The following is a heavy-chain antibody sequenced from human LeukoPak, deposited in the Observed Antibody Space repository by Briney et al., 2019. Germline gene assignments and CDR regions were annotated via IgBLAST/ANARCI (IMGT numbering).Heavy chain of an antibody. Sequence: PGGSLRLSCAASGFTFSSFAMHWVRQAPGKGLEWVAVISYDGSNKYYADSVKGRFTISRDNSKNTLYLQMNSLRAEDTAVYYCAIRGVELERRKFDYWGQGTLVTVSS. D-gene: IGHD1-1*01. CDR3: AIRGVELERRKFDY. V-gene: IGHV3-30*04. J-gene: IGHJ4*02. CDR2: ISYDGSNK. CDR1: GFTFSSFA.